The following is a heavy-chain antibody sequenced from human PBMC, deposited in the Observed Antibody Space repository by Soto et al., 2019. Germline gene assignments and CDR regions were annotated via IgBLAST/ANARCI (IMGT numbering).Heavy chain of an antibody. CDR2: ISSSSSYI. CDR1: GFTFSSYS. V-gene: IGHV3-21*01. J-gene: IGHJ3*02. Sequence: GGSLRLSCAASGFTFSSYSMNWVRQAPGKGLEWVSSISSSSSYIYYADSVKGRFTISRDNAKNSLYLQMNSLRAEDTAVYYCARAYYGSGSYPATDAFDIWGQGQWSPSPQ. CDR3: ARAYYGSGSYPATDAFDI. D-gene: IGHD3-10*01.